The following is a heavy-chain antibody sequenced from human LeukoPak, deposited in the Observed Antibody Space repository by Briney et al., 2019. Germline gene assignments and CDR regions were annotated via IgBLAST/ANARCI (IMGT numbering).Heavy chain of an antibody. CDR1: GGSMTSYY. Sequence: PSETLSLTCTVSGGSMTSYYWSWIRQPPGKGLEWIGYIFYSGSTNYNPSLKSRVTLSVDTSKNQFSLKLGSVTAADTAVYYCVRQPYMLGAYYYDYWGQGTLVTVSS. CDR2: IFYSGST. D-gene: IGHD1-26*01. J-gene: IGHJ4*02. CDR3: VRQPYMLGAYYYDY. V-gene: IGHV4-59*08.